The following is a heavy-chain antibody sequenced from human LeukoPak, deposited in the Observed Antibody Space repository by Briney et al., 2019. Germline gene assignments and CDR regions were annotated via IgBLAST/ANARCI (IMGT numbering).Heavy chain of an antibody. V-gene: IGHV3-48*01. Sequence: GGSLRLSCAASGFTFSSYRMNWVRQAPGKGLEWVSYISSSSNTIYYADSVKGRFTISRDNAKNTLYLQMNSLRAEDTAVYYCAKDRATYYYGSGSYPLWGQGTLVTVSS. CDR1: GFTFSSYR. D-gene: IGHD3-10*01. CDR2: ISSSSNTI. CDR3: AKDRATYYYGSGSYPL. J-gene: IGHJ4*02.